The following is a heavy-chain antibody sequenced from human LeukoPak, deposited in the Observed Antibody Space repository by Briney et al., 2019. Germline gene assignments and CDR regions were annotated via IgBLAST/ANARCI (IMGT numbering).Heavy chain of an antibody. CDR1: GGSLSSYY. J-gene: IGHJ4*02. CDR2: IYYTGST. V-gene: IGHV4-59*01. Sequence: SETLSLTCTVSGGSLSSYYWSWIRQPPGKGLEWIAYIYYTGSTNYNPSLKSRVTISVDTSENQFSLRLSSVTAADTAVCYCAKLTGTYFDYWGQGTLVTVSS. D-gene: IGHD7-27*01. CDR3: AKLTGTYFDY.